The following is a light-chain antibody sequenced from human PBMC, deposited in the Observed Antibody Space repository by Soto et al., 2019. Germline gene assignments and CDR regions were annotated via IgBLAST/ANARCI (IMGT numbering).Light chain of an antibody. J-gene: IGKJ4*01. CDR1: QSLYNN. V-gene: IGKV3D-15*01. CDR2: GAS. CDR3: QQYSVWPLT. Sequence: EIVLTQSPGTLSLSPGERATLSCRASQSLYNNYLAWHQQKPGQAPRLLIFGASTRATGIPARFSGSGSEAEFTLTISSLQSEDFAVYYCQQYSVWPLTFGGGTKVDIK.